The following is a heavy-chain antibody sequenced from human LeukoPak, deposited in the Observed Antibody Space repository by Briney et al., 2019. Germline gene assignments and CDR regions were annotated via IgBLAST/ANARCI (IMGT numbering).Heavy chain of an antibody. CDR1: GGTFSRYA. D-gene: IGHD2-2*03. J-gene: IGHJ4*02. V-gene: IGHV1-69*13. CDR3: SKVDKGLFDY. CDR2: IIPIFGTA. Sequence: SVKVSCTPSGGTFSRYAISTVRQATGQPHEWIGGIIPIFGTANYAQKIQRRVTITADESTSTAYIELSSLRSEDTALYYCSKVDKGLFDYWGPRTLVTVSS.